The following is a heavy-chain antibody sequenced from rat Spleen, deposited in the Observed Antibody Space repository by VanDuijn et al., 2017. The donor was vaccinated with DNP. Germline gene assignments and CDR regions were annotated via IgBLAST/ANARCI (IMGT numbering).Heavy chain of an antibody. J-gene: IGHJ2*01. V-gene: IGHV3-1*01. Sequence: EVQLQESGPGLVKPSQSLSLTCSVTGYSISGNYGGWIRKFPGNKMEWIGHISYSGSANYNPSLKSRISITRDTLKNQFFLQLSSVTTEATARYYCVRWTYYVDYWGQGVMVTVSS. CDR3: VRWTYYVDY. CDR2: ISYSGSA. CDR1: GYSISGNY.